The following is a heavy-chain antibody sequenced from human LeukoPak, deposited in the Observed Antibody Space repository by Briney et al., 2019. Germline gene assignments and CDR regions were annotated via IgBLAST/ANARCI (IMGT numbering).Heavy chain of an antibody. D-gene: IGHD1-26*01. CDR1: GFTFSSYG. CDR3: ARNARVGATVFAY. V-gene: IGHV3-48*04. J-gene: IGHJ4*02. Sequence: TGGSLRLSCAASGFTFSSYGMNWVRQAPGKGLEWVSYISTSANTIYYADSVKGRFTISRDSAKNSLYLQMNSLRAEDTAVYYCARNARVGATVFAYWGQGTLVTVSS. CDR2: ISTSANTI.